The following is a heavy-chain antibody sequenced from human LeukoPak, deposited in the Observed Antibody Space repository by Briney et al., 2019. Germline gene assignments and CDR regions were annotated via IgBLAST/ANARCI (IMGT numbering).Heavy chain of an antibody. V-gene: IGHV3-48*04. CDR1: GFTFSTYS. Sequence: GGSLRLSCAASGFTFSTYSMNWVRQAPGKGLEWVSYISRSSSTIYYADSVKGRFTISRDNAKNSLYLQMNSLRAEDTAVYYCARGYFDWPEYYFDYWGQGTLVTVSS. CDR3: ARGYFDWPEYYFDY. D-gene: IGHD3-9*01. CDR2: ISRSSSTI. J-gene: IGHJ4*02.